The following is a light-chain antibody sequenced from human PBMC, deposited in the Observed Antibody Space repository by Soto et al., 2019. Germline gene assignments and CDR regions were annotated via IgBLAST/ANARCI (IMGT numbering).Light chain of an antibody. Sequence: QSVLTQSPSASASLGASVKLTCTLSSGHSSYAIAWHQQQPETGPRYLMKLNSDGSHSKGDGIPDRFSGSSSGAERYLTISSLQSEDEAYYHCQTWGTGIQVFGGGTKLTVL. CDR1: SGHSSYA. CDR2: LNSDGSH. V-gene: IGLV4-69*01. CDR3: QTWGTGIQV. J-gene: IGLJ3*02.